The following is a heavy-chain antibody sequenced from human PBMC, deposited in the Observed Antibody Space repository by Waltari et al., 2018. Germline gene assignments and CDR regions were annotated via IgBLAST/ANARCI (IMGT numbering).Heavy chain of an antibody. CDR1: GGSISSHY. CDR3: ARASTIYGDPYYFDY. Sequence: QVQLQESGPGLVKPSETLSLTCPVSGGSISSHYWSWIRQPPGKGLEWIGYIYYSGSTNYNPSLKSRVTISVDTSKNQFSLKLSSVTAADTAVYYCARASTIYGDPYYFDYWGQGTLVTVSS. CDR2: IYYSGST. V-gene: IGHV4-59*11. J-gene: IGHJ4*02. D-gene: IGHD4-17*01.